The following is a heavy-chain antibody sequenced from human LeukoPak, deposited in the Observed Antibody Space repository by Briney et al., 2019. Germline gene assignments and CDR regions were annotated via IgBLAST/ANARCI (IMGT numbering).Heavy chain of an antibody. CDR2: INPKNGGT. CDR3: AREPPYTGHCDITTCDVSRFDL. V-gene: IGHV1-2*02. Sequence: ASVKVSCKASRNIFTGYFIHWVRPAPGQGLEWMGRINPKNGGTNPAEKFQGRVTMTRDTSLSTAFMELTGLTSDDTAVYFCAREPPYTGHCDITTCDVSRFDLWGQGTLVTVSS. D-gene: IGHD2-2*01. CDR1: RNIFTGYF. J-gene: IGHJ4*02.